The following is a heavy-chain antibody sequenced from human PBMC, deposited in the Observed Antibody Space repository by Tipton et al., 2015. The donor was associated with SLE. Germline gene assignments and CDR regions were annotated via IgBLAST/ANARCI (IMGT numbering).Heavy chain of an antibody. V-gene: IGHV3-30*04. CDR2: VSFDGSDK. J-gene: IGHJ4*02. CDR3: VGDSWGGTIVGAVDS. D-gene: IGHD1-26*01. Sequence: RSLRLSCAASGFTFNNYAMHWVRQSPGKGLEWVAFVSFDGSDKYYADSVKGRFTVSRDNSNNTLYLQMNSLRAEDTAVYFCVGDSWGGTIVGAVDSWGQGSLVAVSS. CDR1: GFTFNNYA.